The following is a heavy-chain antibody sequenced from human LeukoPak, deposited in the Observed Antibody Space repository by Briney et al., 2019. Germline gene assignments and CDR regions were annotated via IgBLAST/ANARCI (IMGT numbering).Heavy chain of an antibody. CDR1: GFTFSSYS. V-gene: IGHV3-21*01. CDR2: ISSSSSYI. CDR3: ARVRGPHTRVVPAAIRLSEEDYFDY. Sequence: PGGSLRLSCAASGFTFSSYSMNWVRQAPGKGLEWVSSISSSSSYIYYADSVKGRFTISRDNAKNSLYLQMNSLRAEDTAVYYCARVRGPHTRVVPAAIRLSEEDYFDYWGQGTLVTVSS. J-gene: IGHJ4*02. D-gene: IGHD2-2*02.